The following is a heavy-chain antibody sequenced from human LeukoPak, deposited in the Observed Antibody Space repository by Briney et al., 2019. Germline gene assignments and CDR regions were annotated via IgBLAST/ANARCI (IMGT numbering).Heavy chain of an antibody. CDR1: GFTFSSYS. V-gene: IGHV3-64*01. CDR3: ARSSRSSGANWFDP. Sequence: GGSLRLSCAASGFTFSSYSMHWVRQAPGQGLEYVSAITGSGDITYYANSVKGRFTISRDNSKNTLYLQLGSLRTEDMAIYYCARSSRSSGANWFDPWGQGTLVTVSS. J-gene: IGHJ5*02. D-gene: IGHD6-6*01. CDR2: ITGSGDIT.